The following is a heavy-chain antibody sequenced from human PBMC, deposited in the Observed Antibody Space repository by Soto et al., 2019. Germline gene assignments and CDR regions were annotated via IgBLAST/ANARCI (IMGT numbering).Heavy chain of an antibody. D-gene: IGHD5-12*01. CDR3: VRGLGSMATQPSVYYYYYYMDV. J-gene: IGHJ6*03. V-gene: IGHV1-8*01. Sequence: QVQLVQSGAEVKKPGASVKVSCKASGYTFTSYDINWVRQATGQGLEWMGWMNPNSGNTGYAQKFQGRVSRTRNTSISTAYMELSSLRSEDMSVYYCVRGLGSMATQPSVYYYYYYMDVWGKGTTVTVSS. CDR2: MNPNSGNT. CDR1: GYTFTSYD.